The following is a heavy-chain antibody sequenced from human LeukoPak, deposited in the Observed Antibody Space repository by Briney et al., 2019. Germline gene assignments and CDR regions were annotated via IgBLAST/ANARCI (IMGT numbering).Heavy chain of an antibody. CDR2: ISYDGSNK. V-gene: IGHV3-30*18. CDR3: AKDLARGMDV. CDR1: GFTFSSYG. D-gene: IGHD5-12*01. Sequence: GGSLRLSCAASGFTFSSYGMHWVRQAPGKGLEWVAVISYDGSNKYCADSVKGRFTISRDNSKNTLYLQMNSLRAEDTAVYYCAKDLARGMDVWGKGTTVTVSS. J-gene: IGHJ6*04.